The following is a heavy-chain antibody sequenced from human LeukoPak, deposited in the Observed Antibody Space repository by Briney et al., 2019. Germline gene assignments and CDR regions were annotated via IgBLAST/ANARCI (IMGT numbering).Heavy chain of an antibody. CDR3: ATDRGSGWYDY. D-gene: IGHD6-19*01. CDR2: IHSNGHT. Sequence: SETLSLTCTVSGGSISSYYWSWIRQPAGKGLEWIGRIHSNGHTNYNPSLKSRITMSLDTSKNQFSLKLSSVTAADTAVYYCATDRGSGWYDYWGQGTLVTVSS. CDR1: GGSISSYY. V-gene: IGHV4-4*07. J-gene: IGHJ4*02.